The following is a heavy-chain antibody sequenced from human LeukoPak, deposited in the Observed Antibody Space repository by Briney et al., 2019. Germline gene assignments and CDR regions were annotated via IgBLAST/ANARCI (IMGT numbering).Heavy chain of an antibody. D-gene: IGHD2-15*01. J-gene: IGHJ5*02. V-gene: IGHV1-69*05. Sequence: SVKVSCKASGGTFTSYAISWVRQAPGQGLEWMGGIIPIFGTANHAQKFQGRVTITTDKSTSTVYMELSSLRSEDTAVYYCARDDSRNWFDPWGQGTLVTVSS. CDR3: ARDDSRNWFDP. CDR2: IIPIFGTA. CDR1: GGTFTSYA.